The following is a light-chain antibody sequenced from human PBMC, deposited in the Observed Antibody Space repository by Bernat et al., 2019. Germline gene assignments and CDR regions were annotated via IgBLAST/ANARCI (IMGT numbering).Light chain of an antibody. J-gene: IGLJ3*02. CDR1: SSDVGGYNY. CDR3: SSYTSSRTLV. Sequence: QSALTQPASVSGSPGQSITISCTGTSSDVGGYNYVSWYQQHPGRAPKLMIYDVRDRPSGISNRFSGSKFGNTASLTISGLLAEDEADYYCSSYTSSRTLVFGGGTRLTVL. V-gene: IGLV2-14*03. CDR2: DVR.